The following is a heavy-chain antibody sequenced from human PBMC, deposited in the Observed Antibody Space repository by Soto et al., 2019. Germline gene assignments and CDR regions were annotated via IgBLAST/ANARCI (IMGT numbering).Heavy chain of an antibody. CDR1: GYTFTSYA. D-gene: IGHD5-12*01. CDR2: INAGNGNT. V-gene: IGHV1-3*01. Sequence: ASVKVSCKASGYTFTSYAMHWVRQAPGQRLEWMGWINAGNGNTKYSQKFQGGVTITRDTSASTAYMELSSLRSEDTAVYYCAVGGYDRSYYYYYGMDVWGQGTTVTVSS. J-gene: IGHJ6*02. CDR3: AVGGYDRSYYYYYGMDV.